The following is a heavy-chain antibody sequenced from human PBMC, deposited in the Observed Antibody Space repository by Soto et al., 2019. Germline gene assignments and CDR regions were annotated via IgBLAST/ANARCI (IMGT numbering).Heavy chain of an antibody. CDR3: ARVYQDIVVVVAAMSDYYYYGMDV. J-gene: IGHJ6*02. CDR1: GFTFSSYA. V-gene: IGHV3-30-3*01. CDR2: ISYDGSNK. D-gene: IGHD2-15*01. Sequence: QVQLVESGGGVVQPGRSLRLSCAASGFTFSSYAMHWVRQAPGKGLEWVAVISYDGSNKYYADSVKGRFTISRDNSKNTLYLQMNGLRAEDTAVYYCARVYQDIVVVVAAMSDYYYYGMDVWGQGTTVTVSS.